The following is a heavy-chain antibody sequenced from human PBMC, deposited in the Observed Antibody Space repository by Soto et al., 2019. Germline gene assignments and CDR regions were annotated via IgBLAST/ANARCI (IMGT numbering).Heavy chain of an antibody. CDR3: ARATGATAGAFDI. CDR2: INPSGGST. J-gene: IGHJ3*02. CDR1: GYTFTSYY. Sequence: QVQLVQSGAEVKKPGASVKVSCKASGYTFTSYYMHWVRQAPGQGLEWMGIINPSGGSTSYAQKFQGRVTMTRDTSTRTVYMELSSLRSEDTAVYYCARATGATAGAFDIWGQGTMVTVSS. D-gene: IGHD1-26*01. V-gene: IGHV1-46*01.